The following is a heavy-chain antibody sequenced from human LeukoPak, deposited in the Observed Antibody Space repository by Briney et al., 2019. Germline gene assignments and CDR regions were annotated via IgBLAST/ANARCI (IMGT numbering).Heavy chain of an antibody. J-gene: IGHJ6*03. D-gene: IGHD3-10*01. CDR2: IWYDGSNK. CDR3: AKAEIWFGEFPYYYYMDV. CDR1: GFTFSSYG. V-gene: IGHV3-30*02. Sequence: QPGGSLRLSCAASGFTFSSYGMHWVRQAPGKGLEWVAVIWYDGSNKYYADSVKGRFTISRDNSKNTLYLQMNSLRAEDTAVYYCAKAEIWFGEFPYYYYMDVWGKGTTVTVSS.